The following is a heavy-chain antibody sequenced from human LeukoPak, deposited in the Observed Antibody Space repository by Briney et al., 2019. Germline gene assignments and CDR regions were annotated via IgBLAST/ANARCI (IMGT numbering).Heavy chain of an antibody. V-gene: IGHV4-4*02. CDR2: IYHSGST. CDR1: GGSISSSNW. CDR3: ARSTAMVNYY. D-gene: IGHD5-18*01. Sequence: SETLSLTCAVSGGSISSSNWWSWVRQPPGKGLEWIGEIYHSGSTNYNPSLKSRVTISVDKSNNQFSLKLSSVTAADTAVYYCARSTAMVNYYWGQGTLVTVSS. J-gene: IGHJ4*02.